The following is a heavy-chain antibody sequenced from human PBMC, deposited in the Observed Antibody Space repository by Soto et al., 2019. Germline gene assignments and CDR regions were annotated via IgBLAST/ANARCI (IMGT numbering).Heavy chain of an antibody. CDR3: GRVVEGATRHTDFDS. Sequence: SETLSLTCAVSGVSIHNSHSFWAWIRQPPGKGLEFIGSVYYSGGANYNPSLKSRVTISVDTSKNQLSLRVNSVTAADTAVYYCGRVVEGATRHTDFDSWGQGTLVTVSS. CDR1: GVSIHNSHSF. J-gene: IGHJ5*01. D-gene: IGHD2-15*01. CDR2: VYYSGGA. V-gene: IGHV4-39*01.